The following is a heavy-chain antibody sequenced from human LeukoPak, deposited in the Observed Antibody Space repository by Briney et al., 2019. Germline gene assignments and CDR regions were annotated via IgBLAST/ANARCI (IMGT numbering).Heavy chain of an antibody. J-gene: IGHJ6*02. Sequence: GGSLRLSCAATGFTFKGYGMHWVRQPPGKGLEWVSGINWNGGGTDYADSVKGRFTISRNNAKNSLYLQMTSLRPEDTALYYCAKHLRATNTYIFFGLDVWGQGTTVTVYS. CDR3: AKHLRATNTYIFFGLDV. D-gene: IGHD1-26*01. V-gene: IGHV3-9*01. CDR1: GFTFKGYG. CDR2: INWNGGGT.